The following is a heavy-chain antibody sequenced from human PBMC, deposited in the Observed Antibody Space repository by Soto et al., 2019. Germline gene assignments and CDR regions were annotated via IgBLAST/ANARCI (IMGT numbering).Heavy chain of an antibody. Sequence: PSETLSLTCTVSGGSISSYYWSWIRQPPGKGLEWIGYIYYSGSTNYNPSLKSRVTISVDTSKNQFSLKLSSVTAADTAVYYCAGTETATIAPYFDYWGQGTLVTVS. CDR1: GGSISSYY. J-gene: IGHJ4*02. V-gene: IGHV4-59*01. CDR3: AGTETATIAPYFDY. D-gene: IGHD5-12*01. CDR2: IYYSGST.